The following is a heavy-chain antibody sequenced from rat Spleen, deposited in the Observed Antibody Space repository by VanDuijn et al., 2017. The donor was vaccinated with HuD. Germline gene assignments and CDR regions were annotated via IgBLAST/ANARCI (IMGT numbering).Heavy chain of an antibody. D-gene: IGHD1-9*01. J-gene: IGHJ4*01. V-gene: IGHV1-43*01. CDR1: GYTFTSYF. Sequence: QVQLQQSGAELAKPGSSVKISCKASGYTFTSYFIMWIKQTTGQGLEYIGYINTGSGGTTYNEKFKGKATLTVDRPSSTAFMQLSSLTPDDSAVYYCARDFGYNLYVMDAWGQGASVTVSS. CDR3: ARDFGYNLYVMDA. CDR2: INTGSGGT.